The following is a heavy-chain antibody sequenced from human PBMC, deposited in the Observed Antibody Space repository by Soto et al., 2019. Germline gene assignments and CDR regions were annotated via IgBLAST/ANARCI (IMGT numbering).Heavy chain of an antibody. J-gene: IGHJ6*02. D-gene: IGHD3-22*01. CDR2: IYYSGST. CDR1: CVSIRTSSYY. Sequence: SETLSLTFTVSCVSIRTSSYYGGWIRQPPGKGLEWIGSIYYSGSTYYNPSLKSRVTISVDTSKNQFSLKLSSVTAADTAVYYCARRLYYDSSGFEGGGMDVWGQGTTVT. CDR3: ARRLYYDSSGFEGGGMDV. V-gene: IGHV4-39*01.